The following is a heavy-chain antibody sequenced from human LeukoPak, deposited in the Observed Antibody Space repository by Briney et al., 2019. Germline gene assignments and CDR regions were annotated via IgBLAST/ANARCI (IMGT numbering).Heavy chain of an antibody. CDR1: GGSISSYY. J-gene: IGHJ4*02. CDR3: ATEVVVIIGPPIDY. CDR2: IYYSGST. Sequence: SETLSLTCTVSGGSISSYYWGWIRQPPGKGLEWIGSIYYSGSTYYNPSLKSRVTISVDTSKNQFSLKLSSVTAADTAVYYCATEVVVIIGPPIDYWGQGTLVTVSS. V-gene: IGHV4-39*07. D-gene: IGHD3-22*01.